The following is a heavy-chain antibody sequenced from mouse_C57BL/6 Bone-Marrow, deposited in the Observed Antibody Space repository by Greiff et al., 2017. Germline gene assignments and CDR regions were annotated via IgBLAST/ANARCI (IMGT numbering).Heavy chain of an antibody. Sequence: QVQLQQSGAELVKPGASVKISCKASGYTFTDYYINWVKQRPGRGLEWIGKIGPGSGSTYYNEKFKGKATLTADKSSSTAYMQLSSLTSEDSAVYFCAGLEYYGSSYRYFDYWGQGTTLTVSS. CDR1: GYTFTDYY. V-gene: IGHV1-77*01. D-gene: IGHD1-1*01. J-gene: IGHJ2*01. CDR2: IGPGSGST. CDR3: AGLEYYGSSYRYFDY.